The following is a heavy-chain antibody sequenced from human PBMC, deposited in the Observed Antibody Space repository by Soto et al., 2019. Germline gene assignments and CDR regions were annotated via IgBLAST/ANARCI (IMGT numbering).Heavy chain of an antibody. D-gene: IGHD3-22*01. CDR3: ASFPVIPGRDSPLIFDY. CDR1: GDSMNSHY. J-gene: IGHJ4*01. V-gene: IGHV4-59*08. Sequence: PSETLSLTCTVTGDSMNSHYWIWLRQPPGKALEWMGYVYFTGSTNYSPSLESRLTILVDTSKNQFSLKLTSVTAADTAVYYCASFPVIPGRDSPLIFDYWGQGTLVTV. CDR2: VYFTGST.